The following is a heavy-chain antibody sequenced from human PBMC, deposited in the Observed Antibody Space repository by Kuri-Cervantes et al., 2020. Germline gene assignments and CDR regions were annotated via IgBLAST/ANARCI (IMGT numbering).Heavy chain of an antibody. V-gene: IGHV3-23*01. CDR1: GFTFSDYV. J-gene: IGHJ4*02. D-gene: IGHD4-23*01. CDR2: IGGSGSST. CDR3: VSFLRSSVATLDS. Sequence: GGSLRLSCAASGFTFSDYVMSWVRQAPGQGLKWVSRIGGSGSSTYYADSVKGRFTISRDNAKSSLYLQMNSLRAEDTAVYYCVSFLRSSVATLDSWGQGALVTVSS.